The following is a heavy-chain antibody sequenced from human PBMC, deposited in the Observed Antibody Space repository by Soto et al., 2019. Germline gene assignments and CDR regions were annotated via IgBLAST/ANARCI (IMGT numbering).Heavy chain of an antibody. CDR2: IYNSGTT. Sequence: PSETLSLTCTVSGGSISSYYWSWIRQPPGKGLEWIGYIYNSGTTYYNPSLKSRVTISVDTSKNQFSLKLTSVTAADTAVYYCARETAPWGQGTRVTVAS. CDR3: ARETAP. CDR1: GGSISSYY. V-gene: IGHV4-59*12. J-gene: IGHJ5*02.